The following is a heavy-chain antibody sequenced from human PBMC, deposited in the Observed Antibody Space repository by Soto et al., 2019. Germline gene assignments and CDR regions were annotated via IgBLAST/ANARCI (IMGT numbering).Heavy chain of an antibody. V-gene: IGHV1-69*02. CDR1: GGTFSSYT. CDR3: ARAPLGGSRGAVDY. Sequence: QVQLVQSGAEVKKPGSSVKVSCKASGGTFSSYTISWVRQAPGQGLEWMGRIIPILGIANYEQKFKGRVKIAANKSTSTAYMELSSLRSEDTAVYYCARAPLGGSRGAVDYWGQGTLVTVSS. D-gene: IGHD1-26*01. CDR2: IIPILGIA. J-gene: IGHJ4*02.